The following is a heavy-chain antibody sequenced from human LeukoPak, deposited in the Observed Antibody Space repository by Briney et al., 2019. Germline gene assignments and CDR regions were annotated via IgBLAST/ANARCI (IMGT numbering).Heavy chain of an antibody. D-gene: IGHD3-22*01. CDR3: ARVVHHGYYYDSSGYYHDY. V-gene: IGHV4-39*01. CDR2: IHYTGST. J-gene: IGHJ4*02. CDR1: GGSITITNYY. Sequence: SETLSLTCTVSGGSITITNYYWGWIRQLPGKGLEWIGSIHYTGSTYYSPSLKSRVTAYVDTSKNQFSLNLSSVTAADTAVYYCARVVHHGYYYDSSGYYHDYWGQGTLVTVSS.